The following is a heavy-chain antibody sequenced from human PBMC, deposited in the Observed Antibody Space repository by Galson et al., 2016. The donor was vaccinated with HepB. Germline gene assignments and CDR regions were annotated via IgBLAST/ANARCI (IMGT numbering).Heavy chain of an antibody. CDR3: ARYSSAWSLDT. V-gene: IGHV3-23*01. CDR2: LSDTGTRR. J-gene: IGHJ5*02. Sequence: SLRLSCAASDFTFSDYTMHWVRQAPGKGLEWVATLSDTGTRRDYADSVKGRFIISRDNSKGTLYLEMNSLRAEDTAIYYRARYSSAWSLDTWGQGTLVTVSS. D-gene: IGHD6-19*01. CDR1: DFTFSDYT.